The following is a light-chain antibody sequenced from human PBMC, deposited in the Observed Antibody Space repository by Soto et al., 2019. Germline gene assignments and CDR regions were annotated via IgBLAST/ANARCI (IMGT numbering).Light chain of an antibody. CDR2: DAS. CDR1: QSVSSY. Sequence: EIVLTQSPATLSLSPGERAILSCRASQSVSSYLAWYQQKPGQAPRLLIYDASNSATGVPARFSGSGSGTDFTLTISSLEPEDFAVYYCQRRSKWPLTFGGGTKAEI. CDR3: QRRSKWPLT. V-gene: IGKV3-11*01. J-gene: IGKJ4*01.